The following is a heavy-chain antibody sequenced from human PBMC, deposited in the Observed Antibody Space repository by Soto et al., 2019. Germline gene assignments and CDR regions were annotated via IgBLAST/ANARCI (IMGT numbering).Heavy chain of an antibody. Sequence: PESSLKGTSAASGVTFSINTKSWVRQARGEGLEWVSAISDSGGSTYYADSVKGRFTISRDNSRNTLYLQMNSLRAEDTAVYYCAKEFPIVAVADGFGSWGQVTLVTVSS. J-gene: IGHJ5*01. D-gene: IGHD6-19*01. CDR3: AKEFPIVAVADGFGS. CDR2: ISDSGGST. CDR1: GVTFSINT. V-gene: IGHV3-23*01.